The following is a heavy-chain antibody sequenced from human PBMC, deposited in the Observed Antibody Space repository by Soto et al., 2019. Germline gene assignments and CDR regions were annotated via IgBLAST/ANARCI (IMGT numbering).Heavy chain of an antibody. CDR2: IYYSGST. CDR1: GDSISSYY. J-gene: IGHJ5*02. Sequence: QVQLQESGPRLVKPSETLSLTCTVSGDSISSYYWSWIRQPPGKGLEWIGYIYYSGSTNYNPSLTSRVTISVDTPKNQFSLKLTSVTAAHTAVYYCARGVATIGPWGQGTLVTVSS. V-gene: IGHV4-59*01. D-gene: IGHD5-12*01. CDR3: ARGVATIGP.